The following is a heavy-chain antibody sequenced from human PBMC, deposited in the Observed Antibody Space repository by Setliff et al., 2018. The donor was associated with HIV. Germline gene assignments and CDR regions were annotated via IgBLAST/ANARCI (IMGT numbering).Heavy chain of an antibody. V-gene: IGHV1-18*01. J-gene: IGHJ4*02. CDR3: AREYTGYDSLHY. CDR1: GYTFNNYG. D-gene: IGHD5-12*01. CDR2: INTHSGYT. Sequence: ASVKVSCKASGYTFNNYGISWVRQAPGQGLEWMGWINTHSGYTNYAQNVQGRVTVTMDTSTSTAYMELRSLISDDTAVYYCAREYTGYDSLHYWGQGTLVTVSS.